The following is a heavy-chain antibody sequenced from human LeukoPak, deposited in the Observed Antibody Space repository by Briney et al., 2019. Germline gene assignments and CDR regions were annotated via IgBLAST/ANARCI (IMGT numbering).Heavy chain of an antibody. CDR2: IYYSGST. D-gene: IGHD5-24*01. J-gene: IGHJ3*02. CDR1: GGSMKSYY. Sequence: SETLSLTCTVSGGSMKSYYWHWIRQPPGKGLEWIGYIYYSGSTNYNPSLKSQVTISVDTSKNQFSLKLTSVTAADTAIYYCARVGGMLTINNEAFDIWGQGTVVTVS. CDR3: ARVGGMLTINNEAFDI. V-gene: IGHV4-59*01.